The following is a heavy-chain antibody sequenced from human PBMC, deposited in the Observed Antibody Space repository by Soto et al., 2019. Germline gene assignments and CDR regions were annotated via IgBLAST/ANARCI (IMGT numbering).Heavy chain of an antibody. CDR2: IYYSGST. CDR1: GGSISSGDYY. Sequence: SETLSLTCTVSGGSISSGDYYWSWIRQPPGKGLEWIGYIYYSGSTYYNPSLKSRVTISVDTSKNQFSLKLSSVTAADTAVYYCARESRFGELTYYYYAMDVWGQGTTVTVSS. V-gene: IGHV4-30-4*01. J-gene: IGHJ6*02. CDR3: ARESRFGELTYYYYAMDV. D-gene: IGHD3-10*01.